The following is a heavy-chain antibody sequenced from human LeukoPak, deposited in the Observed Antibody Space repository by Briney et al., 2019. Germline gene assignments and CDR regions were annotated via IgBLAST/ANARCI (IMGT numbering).Heavy chain of an antibody. Sequence: TGGSLRLSCAASAFTFSSYSMNWVRQAPGKGLEWVSYISSASNTIYYADSVKGRFTISRDNAKNSLYLQMNSLRAEDTAMYYCARDGWFGDYNWFDPWGQGTLVAVSS. CDR1: AFTFSSYS. J-gene: IGHJ5*02. D-gene: IGHD3-10*01. V-gene: IGHV3-48*01. CDR2: ISSASNTI. CDR3: ARDGWFGDYNWFDP.